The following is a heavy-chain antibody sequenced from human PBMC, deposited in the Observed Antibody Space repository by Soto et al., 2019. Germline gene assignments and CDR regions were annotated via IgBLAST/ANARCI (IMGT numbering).Heavy chain of an antibody. CDR1: GFTFSSYG. D-gene: IGHD3-22*01. CDR2: ISYDGSNK. V-gene: IGHV3-30*18. Sequence: GSLRLSCAASGFTFSSYGMHWVRQAPGKGLEWVAVISYDGSNKYYADSVKGRFTISRDNSKNTLYLQMKSLRAEDTAVYYCAKDRLKITMIVHGFDPWGQGTLVTVSS. J-gene: IGHJ5*02. CDR3: AKDRLKITMIVHGFDP.